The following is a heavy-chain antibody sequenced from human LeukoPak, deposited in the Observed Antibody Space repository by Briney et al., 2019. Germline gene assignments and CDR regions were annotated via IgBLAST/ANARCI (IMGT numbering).Heavy chain of an antibody. CDR3: ARSWELRYGMDV. D-gene: IGHD1-26*01. Sequence: DSVTVSCKASGYTFTSYDINWVRQAAGQGIEWMGWMNPNSGNTAYAQTFQGRVTMTRNTSISTAYMELSSLRSEDTAVYYCARSWELRYGMDVWGQGTTVTVSS. CDR1: GYTFTSYD. CDR2: MNPNSGNT. J-gene: IGHJ6*02. V-gene: IGHV1-8*01.